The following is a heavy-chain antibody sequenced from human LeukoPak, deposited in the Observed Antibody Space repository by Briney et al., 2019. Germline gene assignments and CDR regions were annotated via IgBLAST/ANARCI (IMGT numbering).Heavy chain of an antibody. CDR1: GGSISSYY. CDR3: ASRLITMVRGVITFDY. J-gene: IGHJ4*02. Sequence: SETLSLTCTVSGGSISSYYWSWIRQPPGKGLEWIGYIYYSGSTNYNPSLKSRVTISVDTSKNQFSLKLSSMTAADTAVYYCASRLITMVRGVITFDYWGQGTLVTVSS. D-gene: IGHD3-10*01. V-gene: IGHV4-59*08. CDR2: IYYSGST.